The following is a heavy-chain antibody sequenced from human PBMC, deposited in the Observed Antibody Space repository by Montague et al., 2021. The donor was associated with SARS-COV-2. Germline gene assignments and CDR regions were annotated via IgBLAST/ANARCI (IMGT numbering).Heavy chain of an antibody. V-gene: IGHV4-39*02. Sequence: SETLSLTCTVSGGSITNNIDYWAWIRQPPGKGLEWLGCIYYTSNTYYNPYLKSRVTISVVTSKNYFTLKLSAVTAAETAVYYCARLKRYFDSSGSPSAFDFWGKGTTVTVSS. J-gene: IGHJ3*01. CDR2: IYYTSNT. D-gene: IGHD3-22*01. CDR3: ARLKRYFDSSGSPSAFDF. CDR1: GGSITNNIDY.